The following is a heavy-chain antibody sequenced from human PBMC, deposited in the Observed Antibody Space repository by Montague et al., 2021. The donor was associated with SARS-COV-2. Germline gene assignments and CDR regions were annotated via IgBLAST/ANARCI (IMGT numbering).Heavy chain of an antibody. CDR1: GFTFSNSA. D-gene: IGHD3-10*01. Sequence: SLRLSLSASGFTFSNSAMNWVRQAPGKGLEWVSGSSGSDGGTHYADSVKGRFTISRDNSKNALYLQMNSLRAEDTALYYCAKDSYYYGLGYGMDVWGQGTTVTVSS. CDR3: AKDSYYYGLGYGMDV. CDR2: SSGSDGGT. V-gene: IGHV3-23*01. J-gene: IGHJ6*02.